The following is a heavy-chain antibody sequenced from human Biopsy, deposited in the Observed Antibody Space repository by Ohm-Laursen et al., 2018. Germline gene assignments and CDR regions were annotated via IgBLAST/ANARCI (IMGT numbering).Heavy chain of an antibody. Sequence: SLRLSCTASGFTFNNSWMHWVRQVPGKGLVWVSRVNIDGNITNYADSAKGRFTISRDNARNTLYLQMNSLRGEDMAVYYCAGEKSGQSGRYFDYWGPGTLVSVSS. CDR2: VNIDGNIT. D-gene: IGHD5-12*01. J-gene: IGHJ4*02. CDR3: AGEKSGQSGRYFDY. CDR1: GFTFNNSW. V-gene: IGHV3-74*01.